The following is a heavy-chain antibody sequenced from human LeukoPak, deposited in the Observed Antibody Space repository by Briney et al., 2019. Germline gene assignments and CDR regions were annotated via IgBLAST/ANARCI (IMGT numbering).Heavy chain of an antibody. V-gene: IGHV4-59*12. Sequence: SETLSLTCTVSGGSISSYYWSWIRQPPGKGLEWIGYIHYSGSTHYNPSLKSRVTISVDTSKNQFSLKLSSVTAADTAVYYCAREPRYCSGGNCYRGGYMDVWGKGTTVTVSS. D-gene: IGHD2-15*01. CDR2: IHYSGST. J-gene: IGHJ6*03. CDR3: AREPRYCSGGNCYRGGYMDV. CDR1: GGSISSYY.